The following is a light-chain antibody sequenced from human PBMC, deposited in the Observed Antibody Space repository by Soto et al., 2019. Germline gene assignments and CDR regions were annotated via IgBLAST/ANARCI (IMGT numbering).Light chain of an antibody. J-gene: IGKJ2*01. CDR2: KAD. CDR1: HSISTW. V-gene: IGKV1-5*03. Sequence: DIQMRQSRSTLSASVGDRVTITCRASHSISTWLAWYQQKPLKAAKLLIFKADSLRNGVSSRFSGSASGTEFTLSICCLQPGDFASYFCHQYGGYLHTFGQGTKVEIK. CDR3: HQYGGYLHT.